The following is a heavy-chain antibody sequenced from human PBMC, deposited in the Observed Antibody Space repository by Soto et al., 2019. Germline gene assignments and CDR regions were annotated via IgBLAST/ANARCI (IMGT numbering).Heavy chain of an antibody. CDR3: ARARYCSSTSCYAFDY. D-gene: IGHD2-2*01. CDR2: MNPNSGNT. V-gene: IGHV1-8*01. CDR1: AYTFTSYD. Sequence: QVQLVQSGAEVKKPGASVKVSCKASAYTFTSYDINWVRQATGQGLEWLGWMNPNSGNTGYTQKCQGRVTMTRNTSISTAYMELSSLRSEDTAVYYCARARYCSSTSCYAFDYWGQGTLVTVSS. J-gene: IGHJ4*02.